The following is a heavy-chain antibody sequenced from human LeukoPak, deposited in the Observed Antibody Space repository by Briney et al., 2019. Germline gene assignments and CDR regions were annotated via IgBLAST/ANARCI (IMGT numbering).Heavy chain of an antibody. CDR3: ARGAYGGNSGVFDY. Sequence: PSETLSLTCTVSGVSISSYYWSWIRQPPGKGLEWIGYIYYSGSTNYNPSLKSRVTISVDTSKNQFSLKLSSVTAADTAVYYCARGAYGGNSGVFDYWGQGTLVTVSS. CDR1: GVSISSYY. D-gene: IGHD4-23*01. J-gene: IGHJ4*02. V-gene: IGHV4-59*01. CDR2: IYYSGST.